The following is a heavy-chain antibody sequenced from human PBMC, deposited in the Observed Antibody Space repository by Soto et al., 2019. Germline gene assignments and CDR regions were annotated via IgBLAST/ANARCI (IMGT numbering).Heavy chain of an antibody. CDR1: GGTFNSYD. J-gene: IGHJ5*02. D-gene: IGHD3-22*01. CDR3: ARLSRPNYYDTSGFLKDNWFDP. Sequence: QVQLVQSGAEVKKPGSSMKVSCKASGGTFNSYDINWVRQAPGQGLEWMGGIIPIVETPKYAQKFQGRATITADESTNTVYMELSSLRSEDTAMYYCARLSRPNYYDTSGFLKDNWFDPWGQGTLVTVSS. V-gene: IGHV1-69*01. CDR2: IIPIVETP.